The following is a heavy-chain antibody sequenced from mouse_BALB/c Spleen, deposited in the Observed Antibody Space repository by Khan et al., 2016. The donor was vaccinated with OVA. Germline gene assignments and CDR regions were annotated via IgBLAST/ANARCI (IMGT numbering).Heavy chain of an antibody. Sequence: VELQQSGAELMKPGASVKISCKATGYTFSGYCIEWVKQRPGHGLEWIGEILHGSDPTKYNENFKGKATLTAATSSNNAYMQPSSLKSEDSAVLCCVRSCYYGSSCFDYWGQGTTLAVSS. V-gene: IGHV1-9*01. CDR3: VRSCYYGSSCFDY. D-gene: IGHD1-1*01. CDR1: GYTFSGYC. J-gene: IGHJ2*01. CDR2: ILHGSDPT.